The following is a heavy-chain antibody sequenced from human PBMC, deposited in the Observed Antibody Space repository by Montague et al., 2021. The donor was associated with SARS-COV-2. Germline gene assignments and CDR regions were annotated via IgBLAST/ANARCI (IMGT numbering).Heavy chain of an antibody. J-gene: IGHJ4*02. Sequence: SETLSLTCTVSGVSVTDYYWSWIRQHPGRGLEWVGYVLYNKGTNFNPSLKSRVAISVDTSKNQFSLKLTSVTAADTAFYYCVRHQHYDRLYGPLDFWGQGALVTVSS. CDR3: VRHQHYDRLYGPLDF. V-gene: IGHV4-59*08. CDR2: VLYNKGT. D-gene: IGHD3-16*01. CDR1: GVSVTDYY.